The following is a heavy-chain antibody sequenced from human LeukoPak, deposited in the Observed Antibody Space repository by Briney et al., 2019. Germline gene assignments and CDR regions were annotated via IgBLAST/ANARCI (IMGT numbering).Heavy chain of an antibody. Sequence: ASVKVSCKASGGTFSSYAISWVRQAPGHGLEWMGRIITILGIANYAQKFQGRVTITADKSTSTAYMELSSLRSEDTAVYYCARVRGSVAGMVFDYWGQGTLVTVSS. CDR3: ARVRGSVAGMVFDY. J-gene: IGHJ4*02. V-gene: IGHV1-69*04. D-gene: IGHD6-19*01. CDR2: IITILGIA. CDR1: GGTFSSYA.